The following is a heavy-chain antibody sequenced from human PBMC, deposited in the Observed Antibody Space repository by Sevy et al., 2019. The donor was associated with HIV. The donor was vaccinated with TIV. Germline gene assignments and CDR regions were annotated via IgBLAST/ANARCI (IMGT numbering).Heavy chain of an antibody. V-gene: IGHV4-61*02. CDR2: IYTSGST. CDR1: GGSISSGSYY. D-gene: IGHD1-26*01. Sequence: SETLSLTCTVSGGSISSGSYYWSWIRQPAGKGLEWIGRIYTSGSTNYNPSLQSRVTISVDRSRNQFSLKLRSVTAADTAVYYCARQMDLAVGKLQVSYAFDIWGQGTMVTVSS. J-gene: IGHJ3*02. CDR3: ARQMDLAVGKLQVSYAFDI.